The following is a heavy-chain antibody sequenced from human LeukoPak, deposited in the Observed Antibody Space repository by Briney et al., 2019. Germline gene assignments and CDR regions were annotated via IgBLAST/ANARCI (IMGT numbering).Heavy chain of an antibody. D-gene: IGHD2-15*01. Sequence: ASVTVSCMASGYTFTSYYMHWVRQAPGQGLEWMGIINPSGGSTSYAQKFQGRVTMTRDTSTSTVYMELSSLRSEDTAVYYCARDAMELGYCSGGSCYPAYYFDYWGQGTLVTVSS. CDR3: ARDAMELGYCSGGSCYPAYYFDY. V-gene: IGHV1-46*03. J-gene: IGHJ4*02. CDR2: INPSGGST. CDR1: GYTFTSYY.